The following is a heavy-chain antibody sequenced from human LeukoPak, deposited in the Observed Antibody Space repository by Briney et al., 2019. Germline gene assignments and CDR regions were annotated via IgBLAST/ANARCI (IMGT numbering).Heavy chain of an antibody. V-gene: IGHV1-69*04. CDR3: ARDRGVTYTYY. J-gene: IGHJ4*02. CDR1: GGTFSSYA. CDR2: IIPILGIA. Sequence: WASVKVSCKASGGTFSSYAISWVRQAPGQGLEWMGRIIPILGIANYAQKFQGRVTITADKSTSTAYMELSSLRSEDTAVYYCARDRGVTYTYYWGQGTLVTVSS. D-gene: IGHD2-21*02.